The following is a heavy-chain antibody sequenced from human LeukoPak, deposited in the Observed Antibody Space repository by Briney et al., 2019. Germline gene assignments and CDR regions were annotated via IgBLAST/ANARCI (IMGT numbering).Heavy chain of an antibody. V-gene: IGHV3-23*01. J-gene: IGHJ4*02. CDR3: AKDQDYDILTGYLGSLDY. D-gene: IGHD3-9*01. CDR2: ISGSGGST. Sequence: PGGSLRLSCAASGFTFSSYAMSWVRKAPGKGLEWVSAISGSGGSTYYADSVKGRFTISRDNSKNTLYLQMNSLRAEDTAVYYCAKDQDYDILTGYLGSLDYWGQGTLVTVSS. CDR1: GFTFSSYA.